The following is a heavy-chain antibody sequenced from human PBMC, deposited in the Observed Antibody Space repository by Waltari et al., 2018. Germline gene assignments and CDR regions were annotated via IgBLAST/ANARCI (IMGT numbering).Heavy chain of an antibody. D-gene: IGHD4-17*01. CDR1: GYSFTSYW. V-gene: IGHV5-51*03. CDR2: IYPGDSDT. CDR3: ARNSMTTVTTDWYFDL. Sequence: EVQLVQSGAEVKKPGESLKISCKGSGYSFTSYWIGWVRQMPGKGLEWMWIIYPGDSDTRYSPSFQGQVTISADKSISTAYLQWSSLKASDTAMYYCARNSMTTVTTDWYFDLWGRGTLVTVSS. J-gene: IGHJ2*01.